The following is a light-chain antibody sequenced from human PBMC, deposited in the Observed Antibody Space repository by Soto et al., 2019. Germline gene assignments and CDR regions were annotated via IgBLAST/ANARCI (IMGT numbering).Light chain of an antibody. V-gene: IGLV2-11*01. CDR3: CSYAGSYTNV. CDR2: DVI. J-gene: IGLJ1*01. Sequence: QSALTQPRSVSGSPGQSVTISCTGTSSDVGRYNFVSWYQQHPDKAPKLMIYDVIKRPSGVPDRFSGSKSGNTASLTIYGLQAKDEADYHCCSYAGSYTNVFGTGTKVTVL. CDR1: SSDVGRYNF.